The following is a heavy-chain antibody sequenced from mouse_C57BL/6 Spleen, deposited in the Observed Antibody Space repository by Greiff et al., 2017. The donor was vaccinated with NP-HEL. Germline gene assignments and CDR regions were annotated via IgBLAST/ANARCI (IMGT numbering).Heavy chain of an antibody. V-gene: IGHV1-50*01. D-gene: IGHD2-1*01. CDR3: ARGGNGFAY. CDR2: IDPSDSYT. CDR1: GYTFTSYW. Sequence: QVQLQQPGAELVKPGASVKLSRKASGYTFTSYWMQWVKQRPGQGLEWIGEIDPSDSYTNYNQKFKGKATLTVDTSSSTAYMQLSSLTSEDSAVYYCARGGNGFAYWGQGTLVTVSA. J-gene: IGHJ3*01.